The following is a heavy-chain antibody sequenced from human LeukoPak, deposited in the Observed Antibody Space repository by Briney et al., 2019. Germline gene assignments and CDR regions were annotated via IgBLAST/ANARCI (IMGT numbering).Heavy chain of an antibody. D-gene: IGHD2-2*02. Sequence: SSETLSLTCAVSGYSISSGYYWGWIRQPPGKGLEWIWSIYHSGSTYYNPSLKSRVTISVDTSKNQSSLKLSSVTAADTAVYYCARQVAVVPAAIHWFDPWGQGTLVTVSS. CDR3: ARQVAVVPAAIHWFDP. CDR1: GYSISSGYY. CDR2: IYHSGST. J-gene: IGHJ5*02. V-gene: IGHV4-38-2*01.